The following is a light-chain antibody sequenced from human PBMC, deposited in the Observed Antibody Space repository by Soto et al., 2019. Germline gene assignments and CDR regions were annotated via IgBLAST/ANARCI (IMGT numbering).Light chain of an antibody. CDR3: QSYDSSLSGSGV. V-gene: IGLV1-40*01. CDR2: GNS. Sequence: QSVLTQPPSVSGAPGQRVTISCTGGSSNIGAGYDVHWYQQLPGTAPKLLIYGNSNRPSGVPDRFSGSKSGTSASLAITGLQAKDEADYFCQSYDSSLSGSGVFGGGTKLTVL. J-gene: IGLJ2*01. CDR1: SSNIGAGYD.